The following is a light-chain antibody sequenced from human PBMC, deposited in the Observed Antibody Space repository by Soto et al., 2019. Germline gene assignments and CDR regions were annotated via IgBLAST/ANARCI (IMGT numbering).Light chain of an antibody. Sequence: EIVLTQSPGTLSLSPGERATLSCRASQSVSSSYLAWYQQQPGQAPRLLIYGASSRATGIQDRFSGSGSGTDFNLTISRLEPEDFAVYYCQQYGSSPLTFGGGTKVEIK. V-gene: IGKV3-20*01. CDR1: QSVSSSY. J-gene: IGKJ4*01. CDR3: QQYGSSPLT. CDR2: GAS.